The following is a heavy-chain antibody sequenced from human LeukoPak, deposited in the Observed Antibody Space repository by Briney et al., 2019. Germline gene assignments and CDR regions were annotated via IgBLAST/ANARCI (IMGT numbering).Heavy chain of an antibody. D-gene: IGHD6-13*01. CDR2: IRYDGSNK. Sequence: GGSLRLSCAASGFTFGNYGMHWVRQAPGKGLEWVAVIRYDGSNKYYADSVKGRFTLSRGNSKNTLFLQMNSLRPEDTAVYFCARDLTQLALFDYWGQGTLVTVSS. V-gene: IGHV3-33*01. CDR3: ARDLTQLALFDY. J-gene: IGHJ4*02. CDR1: GFTFGNYG.